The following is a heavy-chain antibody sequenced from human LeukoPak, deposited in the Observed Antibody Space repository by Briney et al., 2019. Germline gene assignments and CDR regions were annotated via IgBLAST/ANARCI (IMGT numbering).Heavy chain of an antibody. CDR3: AKDLPNSSGWHFVGMDV. CDR1: GFTFSSYA. CDR2: ISGSGGST. J-gene: IGHJ6*02. V-gene: IGHV3-23*01. Sequence: GGSLRLSCAASGFTFSSYAMSWVRQAPGKGLEWVSAISGSGGSTYYADSVKGRFTISRDNSENTLYLQMNSLRAEDTAVYYCAKDLPNSSGWHFVGMDVWGQGTTVTVSS. D-gene: IGHD6-19*01.